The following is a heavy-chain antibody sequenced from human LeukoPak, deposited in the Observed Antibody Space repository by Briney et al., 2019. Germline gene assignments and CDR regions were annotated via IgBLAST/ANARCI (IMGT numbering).Heavy chain of an antibody. V-gene: IGHV4-61*05. CDR3: ARVYCSGGSCYSYWFDP. CDR1: GGSISSSSYY. CDR2: IYYSGST. D-gene: IGHD2-15*01. J-gene: IGHJ5*02. Sequence: SETLSLTCTVSGGSISSSSYYWGWIRQPPGKGLEWIGHIYYSGSTNYNPSLKSRVTISVDTSKNQFSLKLSSVTAADTAVYYCARVYCSGGSCYSYWFDPWGQGTLVTVSS.